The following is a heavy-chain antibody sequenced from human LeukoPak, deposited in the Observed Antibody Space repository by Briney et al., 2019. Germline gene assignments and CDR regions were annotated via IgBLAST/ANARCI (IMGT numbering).Heavy chain of an antibody. D-gene: IGHD2-2*03. Sequence: GESLQISCKASGYSFTSYWIGWVRQMPGKGLEWMGIIYPGDSDTRYSPSFQGQVTISADKSITTAYLQWSSLKASDTAMYYCARHHGSSPKAFDIWGQGTMVTVSS. CDR3: ARHHGSSPKAFDI. CDR2: IYPGDSDT. CDR1: GYSFTSYW. J-gene: IGHJ3*02. V-gene: IGHV5-51*01.